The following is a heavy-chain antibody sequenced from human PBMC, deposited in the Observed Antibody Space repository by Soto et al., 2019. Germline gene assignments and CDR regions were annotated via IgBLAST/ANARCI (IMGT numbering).Heavy chain of an antibody. CDR2: INPNSGGT. CDR1: GYTFTDYY. D-gene: IGHD2-8*01. Sequence: QVQLVQSGAEIKKPGASLKVSCMASGYTFTDYYVHWVRQAPGQGLEWMGWINPNSGGTKTAQKFQGQVTVTRDTSISTAYMDLSRLRSDDTAVYYCARDVTRTQSCTNGVCYYHYYEMDVWGQGTMVTVSS. V-gene: IGHV1-2*02. J-gene: IGHJ6*02. CDR3: ARDVTRTQSCTNGVCYYHYYEMDV.